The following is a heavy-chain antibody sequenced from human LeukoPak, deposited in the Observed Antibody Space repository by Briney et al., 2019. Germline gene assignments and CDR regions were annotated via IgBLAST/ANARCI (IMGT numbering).Heavy chain of an antibody. Sequence: GGSLRLSCAASGFTFSSYWMHWVRQAPGKGLVWVSPINSDGSSTSYADSVKGRFTISRDNAKNTLYLQMNSLRAEDTAVYYCARDRHYGSGSYDYWGQGTLVTVSS. CDR2: INSDGSST. CDR1: GFTFSSYW. V-gene: IGHV3-74*01. CDR3: ARDRHYGSGSYDY. D-gene: IGHD3-10*01. J-gene: IGHJ4*02.